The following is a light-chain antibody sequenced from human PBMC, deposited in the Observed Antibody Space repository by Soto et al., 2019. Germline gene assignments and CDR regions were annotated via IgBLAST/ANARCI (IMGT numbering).Light chain of an antibody. Sequence: DVVVTQSPLSLPVTLGQPASISCRSSQSLVHSDGNTYLNWFQQRPGQSPRRLIYKVFNRDSGVPDRFSGTGSGTDFTLKISRVEAEDVGVYYCMQGTHWPRTFGQGTKLEIK. CDR1: QSLVHSDGNTY. V-gene: IGKV2-30*02. CDR2: KVF. CDR3: MQGTHWPRT. J-gene: IGKJ2*01.